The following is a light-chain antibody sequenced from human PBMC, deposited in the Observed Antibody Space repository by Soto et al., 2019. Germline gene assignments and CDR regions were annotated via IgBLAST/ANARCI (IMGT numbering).Light chain of an antibody. Sequence: EIVMTQSPATLSVSPGERATLSCRASQSISINLAWYQQKLGQAPRLLIYGASTRATDIPARFSGSGSGTEFTLTISSLQSEDYAIYYCQQYFEWPPMTFGQGTKVEI. CDR1: QSISIN. V-gene: IGKV3-15*01. CDR3: QQYFEWPPMT. J-gene: IGKJ1*01. CDR2: GAS.